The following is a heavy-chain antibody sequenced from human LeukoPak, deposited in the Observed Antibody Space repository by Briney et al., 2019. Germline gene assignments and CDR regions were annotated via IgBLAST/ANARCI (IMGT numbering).Heavy chain of an antibody. CDR3: ARDMSEKYTADY. V-gene: IGHV3-21*05. CDR1: GFSFTDYP. J-gene: IGHJ4*02. CDR2: IRTTAEGAKYA. D-gene: IGHD1-1*01. Sequence: GGSLRLSCATSGFSFTDYPMNWVRQAPGKGRGWISNIRTTAEGAKYAYYSDSVKGRFTISRDNSKNTLFLQMNSLRPEDTALYYCARDMSEKYTADYWGQGTLVTVSS.